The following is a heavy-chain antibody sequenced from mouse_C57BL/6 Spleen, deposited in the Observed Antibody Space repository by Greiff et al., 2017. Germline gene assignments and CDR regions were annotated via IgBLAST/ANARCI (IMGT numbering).Heavy chain of an antibody. CDR2: ISSGGDYI. V-gene: IGHV5-9-1*02. J-gene: IGHJ3*01. CDR3: TRDHGSSSFAY. Sequence: EVQLVESGEGLVKPGGSLKLSCAASGFTFSSYAMSWVRQTPEKRLEWVAYISSGGDYIYYADTVKGRFTISRDNARNTLYLQMSSLKPEDTAMYYCTRDHGSSSFAYWGQGTLVTVSA. CDR1: GFTFSSYA. D-gene: IGHD1-1*01.